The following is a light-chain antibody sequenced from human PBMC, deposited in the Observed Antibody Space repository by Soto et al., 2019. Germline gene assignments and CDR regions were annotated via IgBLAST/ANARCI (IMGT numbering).Light chain of an antibody. Sequence: DIVLTQSPGPLSLSPGERATLSCRASQSLRSTSLAWYQQKPGQAPRLLMYGASNRATGIPDKFSGGGSGTDFTLTISRLEPEDFAVYYCQHYGGSPPITFGQGTKVDIK. CDR1: QSLRSTS. V-gene: IGKV3-20*01. J-gene: IGKJ1*01. CDR2: GAS. CDR3: QHYGGSPPIT.